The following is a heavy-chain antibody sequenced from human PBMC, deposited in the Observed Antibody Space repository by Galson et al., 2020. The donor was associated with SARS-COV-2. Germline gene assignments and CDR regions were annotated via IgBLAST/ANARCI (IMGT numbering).Heavy chain of an antibody. V-gene: IGHV4-61*01. CDR1: GGSVSSGSYY. Sequence: SETLSLTCTVSGGSVSSGSYYWSWIRQPPGKGLEWIGYIYYSGSTNYNPSLKSRVTRSVDTSKNQFSLKLSSVTAADTAVYYCARDSLYDFWSGYWSGGGMDVWGQGTTVTVSS. CDR3: ARDSLYDFWSGYWSGGGMDV. J-gene: IGHJ6*02. D-gene: IGHD3-3*01. CDR2: IYYSGST.